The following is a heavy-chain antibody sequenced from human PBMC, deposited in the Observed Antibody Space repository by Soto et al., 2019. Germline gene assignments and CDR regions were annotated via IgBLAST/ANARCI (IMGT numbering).Heavy chain of an antibody. J-gene: IGHJ5*02. CDR1: GYTFTSYD. CDR2: MNPNSGNT. CDR3: ARGAITMVRGVVYCFDP. D-gene: IGHD3-10*01. Sequence: QVQLVQSGAEVKKPGASVKVSCKASGYTFTSYDINCVRQATGQGLEWMGWMNPNSGNTGYAQKFQGRVTMTRNTSIITAYMELSSLRSEDTAVYYCARGAITMVRGVVYCFDPWGQGTLVTVSS. V-gene: IGHV1-8*01.